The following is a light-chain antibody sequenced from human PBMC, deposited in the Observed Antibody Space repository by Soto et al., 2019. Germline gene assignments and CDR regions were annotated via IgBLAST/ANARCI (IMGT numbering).Light chain of an antibody. CDR3: CSYAVSVV. J-gene: IGLJ2*01. CDR2: EGS. CDR1: SSDVGSYNL. V-gene: IGLV2-23*01. Sequence: QSALTQPASVSGSPGQSITISCTVTSSDVGSYNLVSWYQQHPGKAPKLMIYEGSKRPSGVSNRFTGSKAGNTASLTISGLQAEDEADYYCCSYAVSVVFGVGTKLTVI.